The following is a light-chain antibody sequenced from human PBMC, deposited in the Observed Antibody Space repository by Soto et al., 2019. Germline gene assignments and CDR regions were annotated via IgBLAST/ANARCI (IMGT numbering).Light chain of an antibody. V-gene: IGKV1-6*01. CDR1: QAIRTA. CDR2: AAS. Sequence: AIQLTQSPSSLYASVGDRVTITCRASQAIRTALGWYQQKPGKVPKLLIYAASILQSRVPSRFSGSGSGTDFTLTSSSLQPEDFATYYCLVDFRYFWAFGQGTKVEIK. J-gene: IGKJ1*01. CDR3: LVDFRYFWA.